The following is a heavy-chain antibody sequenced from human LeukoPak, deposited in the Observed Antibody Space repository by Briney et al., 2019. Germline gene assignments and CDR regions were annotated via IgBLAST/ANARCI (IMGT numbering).Heavy chain of an antibody. CDR3: ARRRYDILTGYSNWFDP. V-gene: IGHV5-51*01. CDR1: GYSFSDFW. D-gene: IGHD3-9*01. CDR2: IYPGDSDT. Sequence: GESLKISCKGSGYSFSDFWIVWVRQMPGQGLEWMGIIYPGDSDTRYSPSFQGQVTISADKSISTAYLQWSSLKASDTAMYYCARRRYDILTGYSNWFDPWGQGTLVTVSS. J-gene: IGHJ5*02.